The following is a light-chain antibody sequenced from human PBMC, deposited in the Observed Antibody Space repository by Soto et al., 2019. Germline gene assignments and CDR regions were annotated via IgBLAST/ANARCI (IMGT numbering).Light chain of an antibody. CDR1: QNVNSN. Sequence: EKVMTQSPATLSVSPGERATLSCMASQNVNSNLVWYQQKPGQAPRLLIYGASTRATGIPARFSGSASGTDFTLTISSLQSEDFAVYYCQQCDDWPLTFGGGTKVDIK. V-gene: IGKV3-15*01. CDR3: QQCDDWPLT. CDR2: GAS. J-gene: IGKJ4*01.